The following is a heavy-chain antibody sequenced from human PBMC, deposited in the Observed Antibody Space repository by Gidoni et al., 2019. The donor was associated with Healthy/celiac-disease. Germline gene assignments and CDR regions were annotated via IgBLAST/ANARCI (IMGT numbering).Heavy chain of an antibody. J-gene: IGHJ4*02. Sequence: QVQLQQWGAGLLKPSETLSLTCAVYGGSFSGSYWSWIRQPPGKGLEWIGEINHSGSTNYNPSLKSRVTISVDTSKNQFSLKLSSVTAADTAVYYCARGPAPRILTGYYSGFDYWGQGTLVTVSS. CDR2: INHSGST. V-gene: IGHV4-34*01. CDR1: GGSFSGSY. D-gene: IGHD3-9*01. CDR3: ARGPAPRILTGYYSGFDY.